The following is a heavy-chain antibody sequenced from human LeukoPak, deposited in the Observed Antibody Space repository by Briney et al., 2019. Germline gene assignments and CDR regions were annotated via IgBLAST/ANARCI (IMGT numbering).Heavy chain of an antibody. Sequence: SETLSLTCAVSGGSISSSNWWSWVRQPPGKGLEWIGEIYHSGSTNYNPSLKSRVTISVDKSKNQFSLKLSSVTAADTAVYYCARDRGGKYYDFWSGSYAFDIWGQGTMVTVSS. CDR1: GGSISSSNW. V-gene: IGHV4-4*02. CDR2: IYHSGST. CDR3: ARDRGGKYYDFWSGSYAFDI. D-gene: IGHD3-3*01. J-gene: IGHJ3*02.